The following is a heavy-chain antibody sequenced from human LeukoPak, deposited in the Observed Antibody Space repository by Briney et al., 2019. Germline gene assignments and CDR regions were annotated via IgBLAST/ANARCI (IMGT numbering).Heavy chain of an antibody. Sequence: ASVKVSCKASGYTFTGYYMHWVRQAPGQGLEWMGRINPNSGGTNYAQKFQGRVTMTRDTSTSTVYMELSSLRSEDTAVYYCARDGQTTGTYWGQGTLVTVSS. CDR2: INPNSGGT. V-gene: IGHV1-2*06. CDR3: ARDGQTTGTY. J-gene: IGHJ4*02. CDR1: GYTFTGYY. D-gene: IGHD1-1*01.